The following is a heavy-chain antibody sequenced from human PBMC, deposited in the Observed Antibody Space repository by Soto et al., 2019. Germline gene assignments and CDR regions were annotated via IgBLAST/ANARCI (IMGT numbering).Heavy chain of an antibody. CDR2: IYYSGST. Sequence: PSETLSLTCTASGGSISSGGYYWSWIRQHPGKGLEWIGYIYYSGSTYYNPSLKSRVTISVDTSKNQFSLKLSSVTAADTAVYYCARIATYYDFWSGYYTGTSYYYGMDVWGQGTTVTVSS. CDR1: GGSISSGGYY. V-gene: IGHV4-31*03. J-gene: IGHJ6*02. CDR3: ARIATYYDFWSGYYTGTSYYYGMDV. D-gene: IGHD3-3*01.